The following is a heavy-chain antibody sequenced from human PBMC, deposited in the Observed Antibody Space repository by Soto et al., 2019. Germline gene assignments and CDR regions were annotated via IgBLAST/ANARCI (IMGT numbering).Heavy chain of an antibody. J-gene: IGHJ4*02. D-gene: IGHD3-16*01. CDR2: IHYSGNT. Sequence: SETLSLTCTVSGASISSYYGSWIRQPPGKGLEWIGYIHYSGNTNYNPSLESRVTMSVDTSKNQFSLNLISVTAADTAVYYCARHSHGNLVYYFDYWGQGTLVTVSS. CDR1: GASISSYY. CDR3: ARHSHGNLVYYFDY. V-gene: IGHV4-59*08.